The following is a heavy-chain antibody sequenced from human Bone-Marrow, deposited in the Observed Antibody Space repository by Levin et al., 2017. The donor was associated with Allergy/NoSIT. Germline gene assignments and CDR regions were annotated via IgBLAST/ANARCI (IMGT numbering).Heavy chain of an antibody. J-gene: IGHJ3*02. D-gene: IGHD2-2*02. CDR3: AKGSLHDIVVVPAAIWVGAFDI. V-gene: IGHV3-23*01. CDR2: ISGSGGST. CDR1: GFTFSSYA. Sequence: GGSLRLSCAASGFTFSSYAMSWVRQAPGKGLEWVSAISGSGGSTYYADSVKGRFTISRDNSKNTLYLQMNSLRAEDTAVYYCAKGSLHDIVVVPAAIWVGAFDIWGQGTMVTVSS.